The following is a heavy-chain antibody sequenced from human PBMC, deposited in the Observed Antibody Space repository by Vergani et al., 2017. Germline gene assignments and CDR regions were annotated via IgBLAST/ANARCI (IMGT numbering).Heavy chain of an antibody. Sequence: QVQLVESGGGVVQPVTSLRLSCVVSGFALNRHAMYWVRQAPGKGLEWVSFIRYDGSSEYYGDSVKGRFTISRDKSQNTVNLQMNSLRTEDTAVYFCANSVIAGNVGVGYFGMDVWVGGSTVTVS. J-gene: IGHJ6*02. CDR1: GFALNRHA. CDR2: IRYDGSSE. CDR3: ANSVIAGNVGVGYFGMDV. D-gene: IGHD2/OR15-2a*01. V-gene: IGHV3-30*02.